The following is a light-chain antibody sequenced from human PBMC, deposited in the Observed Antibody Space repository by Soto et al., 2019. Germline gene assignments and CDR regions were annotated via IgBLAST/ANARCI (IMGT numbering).Light chain of an antibody. CDR1: QTVATF. V-gene: IGKV3-11*01. J-gene: IGKJ5*01. CDR2: DAS. Sequence: EIVLTQSPATLSLSPGGRATLSCRASQTVATFLSWYQQKPGQAPRLLIYDASNRATGIPARFSGSGSRTDFTLTISSLEPDDFAVYYCQHRSDWPLTFGQGTRLEIK. CDR3: QHRSDWPLT.